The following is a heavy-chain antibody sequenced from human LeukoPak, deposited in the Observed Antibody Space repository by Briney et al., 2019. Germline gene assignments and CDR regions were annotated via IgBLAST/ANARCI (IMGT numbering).Heavy chain of an antibody. CDR3: ARDQAYYGSGSYSWYFDL. CDR2: IYSAGNA. J-gene: IGHJ2*01. Sequence: PGGSLRLSCAASRFNLSNNYMSWVRQAPGKGLEWVSIIYSAGNAHYADSVKGRFNLSRDISNNTLYLHMNSLRVDDTAVYYCARDQAYYGSGSYSWYFDLWGRGTLVTVSS. V-gene: IGHV3-66*01. CDR1: RFNLSNNY. D-gene: IGHD3-10*01.